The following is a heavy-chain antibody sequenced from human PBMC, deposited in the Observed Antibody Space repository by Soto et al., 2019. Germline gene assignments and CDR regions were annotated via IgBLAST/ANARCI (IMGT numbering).Heavy chain of an antibody. Sequence: TSETLSLTCTVSGGSISRSSNHWGWIRQPPGKGLEWIGNIYYSENTYYNPSLKSRVTISVDTSKNQFSLRLTSVTAADTAVYYCATHPPYGPLDHWGQGTLVTVSS. CDR2: IYYSENT. CDR1: GGSISRSSNH. J-gene: IGHJ4*02. V-gene: IGHV4-39*01. CDR3: ATHPPYGPLDH. D-gene: IGHD4-17*01.